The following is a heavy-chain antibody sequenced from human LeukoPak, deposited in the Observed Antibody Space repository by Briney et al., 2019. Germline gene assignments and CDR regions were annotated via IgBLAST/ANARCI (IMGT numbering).Heavy chain of an antibody. D-gene: IGHD3-22*01. CDR1: GGSFSGYY. V-gene: IGHV4-34*01. CDR2: INHSGST. Sequence: SETLSLTCAVYGGSFSGYYWSWIRQPPGKGLEWIGEINHSGSTNYNPSLKSRVTISVDTSKNQFSLKLSSVTAADTAVYYCARTWRITMIVVVPWFDPWGQGTLVTVSS. CDR3: ARTWRITMIVVVPWFDP. J-gene: IGHJ5*02.